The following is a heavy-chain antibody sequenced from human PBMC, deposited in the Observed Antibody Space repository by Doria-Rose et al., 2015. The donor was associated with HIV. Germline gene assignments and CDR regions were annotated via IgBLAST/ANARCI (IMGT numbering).Heavy chain of an antibody. CDR3: ARIKSSRWYHKYYFDF. J-gene: IGHJ4*02. CDR2: FFSDDER. D-gene: IGHD6-13*01. V-gene: IGHV2-26*01. Sequence: QFTLKESGPVLVKPTETLTLTCTVSGVSLSSPGMGVSWIRQPPGKALEWLANFFSDDERSYKTSLKSRLTISRGTSKSQVVLTMTDMDPVDTATYYCARIKSSRWYHKYYFDFWGQGTLVIVSA. CDR1: GVSLSSPGMG.